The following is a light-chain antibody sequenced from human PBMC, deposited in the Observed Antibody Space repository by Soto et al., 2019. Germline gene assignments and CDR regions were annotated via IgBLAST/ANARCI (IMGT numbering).Light chain of an antibody. CDR1: QSVRSN. J-gene: IGKJ5*01. Sequence: EIVMTQSPATLSVSPGERVTLSCSASQSVRSNLAWYQQKPGQAPRLLIYGASTRATGLPARFSGSGSGTDFTLTISSLQSEDFAVYYCQQYNTWPPITFGQGTRLEIK. V-gene: IGKV3-15*01. CDR3: QQYNTWPPIT. CDR2: GAS.